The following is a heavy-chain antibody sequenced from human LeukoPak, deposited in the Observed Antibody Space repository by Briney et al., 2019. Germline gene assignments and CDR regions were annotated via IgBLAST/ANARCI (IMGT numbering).Heavy chain of an antibody. CDR2: IISSSSDI. D-gene: IGHD4-17*01. J-gene: IGHJ4*02. CDR3: ARVGATTVTTEK. V-gene: IGHV3-21*01. CDR1: VVTFSSYS. Sequence: GGSLRLSCAASVVTFSSYSMNWVREAPGEGREGVSSIISSSSDIYYEDSVKGRFTISRDNAKNSLYLQMNSLRDEDTAVYYCARVGATTVTTEKWGQGTLVTVSS.